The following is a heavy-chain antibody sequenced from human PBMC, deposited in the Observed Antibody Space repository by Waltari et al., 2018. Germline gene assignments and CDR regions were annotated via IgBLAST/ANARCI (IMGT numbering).Heavy chain of an antibody. CDR2: IKQDGSEK. D-gene: IGHD1-26*01. J-gene: IGHJ4*02. CDR1: GFTFSSYW. CDR3: ARGEVAYDY. Sequence: EVQLVESGGGLVQPGGSLRLSCAASGFTFSSYWISWVRQAPGKGLEWVANIKQDGSEKYYVDSVKGRFTISRDNAKNSLYLQMNSLRAEDTAVYYCARGEVAYDYWGQGTLVTVSS. V-gene: IGHV3-7*01.